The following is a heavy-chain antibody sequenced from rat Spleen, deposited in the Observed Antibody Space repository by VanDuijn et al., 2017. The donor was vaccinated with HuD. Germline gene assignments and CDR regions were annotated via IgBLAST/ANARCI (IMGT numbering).Heavy chain of an antibody. J-gene: IGHJ3*01. CDR1: RFTFSGFP. Sequence: EVQLVESGGGLVQPGRSLKLSCAASRFTFSGFPMAWVRQAPKKGLEWVASISSGVGDTYYPDSVKGRFTISSDNAKTTLYLQMDSLRSEDTATYYCTRHDYSGVITNWFAYWGQGTLVTVSS. CDR3: TRHDYSGVITNWFAY. D-gene: IGHD4-4*01. V-gene: IGHV5-25*01. CDR2: ISSGVGDT.